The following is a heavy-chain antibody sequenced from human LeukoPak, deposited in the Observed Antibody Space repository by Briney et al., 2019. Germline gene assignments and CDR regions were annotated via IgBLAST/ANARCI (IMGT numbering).Heavy chain of an antibody. CDR3: AKDLLLDY. CDR1: GFIHSRYG. J-gene: IGHJ4*02. CDR2: IRYDGSNK. Sequence: GGSLRLSRAASGFIHSRYGMHWVRQAPAKGLEWVEFIRYDGSNKYYADSAKGRFTISRDNSKNTLYLKMNSLRAEDTAVYYCAKDLLLDYWGQGTLVTVSS. V-gene: IGHV3-30*02. D-gene: IGHD1-26*01.